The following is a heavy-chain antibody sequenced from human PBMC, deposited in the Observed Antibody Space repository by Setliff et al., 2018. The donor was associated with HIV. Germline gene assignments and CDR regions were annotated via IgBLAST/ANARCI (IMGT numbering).Heavy chain of an antibody. CDR3: ARALFFDTSGYRSYYHYMDV. D-gene: IGHD3-22*01. CDR2: IDYSGST. V-gene: IGHV4-59*11. J-gene: IGHJ6*03. CDR1: GGSISSHY. Sequence: PSETLSLTCTVSGGSISSHYWTWIRPPPGRGLEWIGYIDYSGSTNQHPSLKSRVTMSVDTSKNQFSLRLRSVTAADTATYYCARALFFDTSGYRSYYHYMDVWGKGTTVTVSS.